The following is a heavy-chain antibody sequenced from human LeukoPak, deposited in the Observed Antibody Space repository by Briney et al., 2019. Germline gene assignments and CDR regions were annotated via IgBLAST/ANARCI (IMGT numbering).Heavy chain of an antibody. CDR3: ARGQSYVLLWFGELYYYYYMDV. CDR2: INPNSGGT. J-gene: IGHJ6*03. Sequence: ASVKVSCKASGYTFTGYYMHWVRQAPGQGLEWMGWINPNSGGTNYAQKFQGRVTMTRDTSISTAYMELSRLRSDDTAVYYCARGQSYVLLWFGELYYYYYMDVWGKGTTVTVSS. CDR1: GYTFTGYY. D-gene: IGHD3-10*01. V-gene: IGHV1-2*02.